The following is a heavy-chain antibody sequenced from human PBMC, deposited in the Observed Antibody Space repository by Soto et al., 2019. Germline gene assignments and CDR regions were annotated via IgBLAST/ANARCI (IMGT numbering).Heavy chain of an antibody. V-gene: IGHV5-10-1*01. J-gene: IGHJ4*02. CDR1: GYSFTSYW. D-gene: IGHD3-22*01. CDR2: IDPSDSYT. CDR3: ARLFRDYYDSSGAFDY. Sequence: PGESLKISCKGSGYSFTSYWISWVRQMPGKGLEWMGRIDPSDSYTDYSPSFQGHVTISADKSISTAYLKWSSLKASDTAMYYCARLFRDYYDSSGAFDYWGQGTLVTVS.